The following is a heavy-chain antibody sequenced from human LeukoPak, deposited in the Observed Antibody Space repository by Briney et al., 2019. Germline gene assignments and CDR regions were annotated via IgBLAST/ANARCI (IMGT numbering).Heavy chain of an antibody. CDR1: GFTFTMFS. D-gene: IGHD2-15*01. V-gene: IGHV3-48*04. Sequence: PGGSLRLSCAASGFTFTMFSMNWVRQAPGKGLEWIAFIRGRADTTYYADSVKGRFTISRDNAKDSLYLQMNSLRAEDSAVFFCARGRGDCSGGSCPFTTYMDVWGKGTTVTVSS. J-gene: IGHJ6*03. CDR2: IRGRADTT. CDR3: ARGRGDCSGGSCPFTTYMDV.